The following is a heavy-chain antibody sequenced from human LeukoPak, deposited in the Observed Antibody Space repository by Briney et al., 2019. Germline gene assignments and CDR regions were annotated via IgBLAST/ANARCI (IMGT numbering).Heavy chain of an antibody. CDR1: GGTFSSYA. CDR3: ARYYYDSSGYYYFDY. CDR2: IIPIFGTA. D-gene: IGHD3-22*01. Sequence: GASVKVSCKASGGTFSSYAISWVRQAPGQGLEWMGGIIPIFGTANYGQKFQGRVTITADESTSTAYMELSSLRSEDTAVYYCARYYYDSSGYYYFDYWGQGTLVTVSS. J-gene: IGHJ4*02. V-gene: IGHV1-69*13.